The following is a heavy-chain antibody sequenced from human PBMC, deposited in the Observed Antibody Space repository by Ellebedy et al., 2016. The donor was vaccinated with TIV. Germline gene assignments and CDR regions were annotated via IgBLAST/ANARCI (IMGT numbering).Heavy chain of an antibody. V-gene: IGHV3-23*01. D-gene: IGHD2-15*01. J-gene: IGHJ4*01. Sequence: GESLKISCEASGFTFTRSAMSWVRQAPGKGLEWVSTTSGSGTSIYYAHSVKGRFTISRDNSKNTLYLEMNSLRAEDTAVYYCAKAPLDCSGGDCHPYFDTWGHGTLVTVSS. CDR3: AKAPLDCSGGDCHPYFDT. CDR1: GFTFTRSA. CDR2: TSGSGTSI.